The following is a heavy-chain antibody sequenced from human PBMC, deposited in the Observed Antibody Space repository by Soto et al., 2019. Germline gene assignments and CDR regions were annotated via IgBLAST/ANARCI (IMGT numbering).Heavy chain of an antibody. CDR3: ARGEDYYHTSGYYMNWFDP. J-gene: IGHJ5*02. CDR1: GGSVNSGSYY. Sequence: PSETLSLTCTVSGGSVNSGSYYWGWIRQSPGKGLEWIGSFYYSGSTYYNPSLKSRVTISVDTSKNQFSLKLTSVTAADTAVYYCARGEDYYHTSGYYMNWFDPWGQGTLVTVSS. CDR2: FYYSGST. V-gene: IGHV4-39*01. D-gene: IGHD3-22*01.